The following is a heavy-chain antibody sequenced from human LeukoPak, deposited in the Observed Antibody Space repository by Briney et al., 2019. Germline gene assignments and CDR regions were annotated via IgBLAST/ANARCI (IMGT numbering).Heavy chain of an antibody. J-gene: IGHJ4*02. CDR1: GYTFTSYY. V-gene: IGHV1-46*01. CDR3: AAGYYDILTGLYY. Sequence: GASVKVSCKASGYTFTSYYMHWVRQAPGQGLEWMGIINPSGGSTSYAQKFQERVTITRDMSTSTAYMELSSLRSEDTAVYYCAAGYYDILTGLYYWGQETLVTVSS. CDR2: INPSGGST. D-gene: IGHD3-9*01.